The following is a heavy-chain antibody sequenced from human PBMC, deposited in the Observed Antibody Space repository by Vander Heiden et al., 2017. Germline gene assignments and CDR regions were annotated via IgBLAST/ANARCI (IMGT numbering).Heavy chain of an antibody. J-gene: IGHJ4*02. CDR3: AKDPYSSGWYEFSFDY. CDR2: ISGSGGST. V-gene: IGHV3-23*01. Sequence: EVQLLESGGGLVQPGGSLRLSCAASGFTFTGYAMSWVRQAPGKGLEWVSAISGSGGSTYYADSVKGRFTISRDNSKNTLYLQMNSLRAEDTAVYYCAKDPYSSGWYEFSFDYWGQGTLVTVSS. D-gene: IGHD6-19*01. CDR1: GFTFTGYA.